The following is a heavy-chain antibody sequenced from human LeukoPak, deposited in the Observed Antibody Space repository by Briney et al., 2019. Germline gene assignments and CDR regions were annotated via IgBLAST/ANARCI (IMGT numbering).Heavy chain of an antibody. V-gene: IGHV1-18*01. Sequence: ASVKVSCKASGYTFTSYGISWVRQAPGQGLEWMGWISAYNGNTNYAQKLQGRVTMTTDTSTSTAYMELRSLRSDGTAVYYCARDPPNYGGSSHFDYWGQGTLVTVSS. D-gene: IGHD4-23*01. CDR2: ISAYNGNT. CDR3: ARDPPNYGGSSHFDY. CDR1: GYTFTSYG. J-gene: IGHJ4*02.